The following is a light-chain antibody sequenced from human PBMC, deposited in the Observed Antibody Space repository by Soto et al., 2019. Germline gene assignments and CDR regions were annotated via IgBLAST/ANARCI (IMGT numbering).Light chain of an antibody. CDR3: QQYNNWPLT. CDR1: QSVSNN. J-gene: IGKJ4*01. Sequence: EIVMTQSPATLSVSPGERATLSCRASQSVSNNYLAWYQQKPGQAPRLLIYGASTRATGIPARFSGSGSGTEFTLNISSLQSEDFAVYYCQQYNNWPLTFGGGTKVEIK. CDR2: GAS. V-gene: IGKV3-15*01.